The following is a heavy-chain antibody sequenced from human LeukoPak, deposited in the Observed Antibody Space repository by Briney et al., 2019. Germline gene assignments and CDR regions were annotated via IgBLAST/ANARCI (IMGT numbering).Heavy chain of an antibody. CDR1: GGSTSSYY. V-gene: IGHV4-59*08. CDR3: ARHCSSTSCYIRGGFDP. J-gene: IGHJ5*02. CDR2: IYYSGST. D-gene: IGHD2-2*02. Sequence: PSETLSLTCTVSGGSTSSYYWSWIRQPPGKGLEWIGYIYYSGSTNYNPSLKSRVTISVDTSKNQFSLKLSSVTAADTAVYYCARHCSSTSCYIRGGFDPWGQGTLVTVSS.